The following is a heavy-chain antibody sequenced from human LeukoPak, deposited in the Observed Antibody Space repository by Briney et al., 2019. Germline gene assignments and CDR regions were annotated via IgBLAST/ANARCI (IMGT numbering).Heavy chain of an antibody. J-gene: IGHJ4*02. CDR3: VRDGDAYDFDL. V-gene: IGHV3-74*01. CDR2: IKSDGSWT. Sequence: GGSLRLSCAASGFSIRGYWMHWVRQAPGKGLMWVSRIKSDGSWTNYADSVRGRFTISRDNAKNTLFLQMVGLRAEDTAIYYCVRDGDAYDFDLWGQGILVTVSS. CDR1: GFSIRGYW. D-gene: IGHD5-12*01.